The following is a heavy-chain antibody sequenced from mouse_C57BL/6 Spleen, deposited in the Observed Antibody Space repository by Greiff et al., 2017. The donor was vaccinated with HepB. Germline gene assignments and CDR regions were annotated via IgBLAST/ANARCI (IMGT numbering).Heavy chain of an antibody. D-gene: IGHD1-1*01. V-gene: IGHV1-26*01. Sequence: EVQLQQSGPELVKPGASVKISCKASGYTFTDYYMNWVKQSHGKSLEWIGDINPNNGGTSYNQKFKGKATLTVDKSSSTAYMELRSLTSEDTAVYYCAISPYYYGSSHWYFDVWGTGTTVTVSS. J-gene: IGHJ1*03. CDR2: INPNNGGT. CDR1: GYTFTDYY. CDR3: AISPYYYGSSHWYFDV.